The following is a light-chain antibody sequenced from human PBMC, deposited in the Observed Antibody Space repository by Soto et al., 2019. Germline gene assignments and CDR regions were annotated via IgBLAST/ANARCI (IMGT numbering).Light chain of an antibody. CDR3: QQYNNWPTIT. Sequence: EIVMTQSPATLSVSQGERATLSCRASQSVSSKLAWYQQKPGQAPRLRIYGASTRATGIPARFSGSGSGTEFTLTISSLQSEDFAVYYGQQYNNWPTITCGQGTRRGIK. J-gene: IGKJ5*01. CDR1: QSVSSK. V-gene: IGKV3-15*01. CDR2: GAS.